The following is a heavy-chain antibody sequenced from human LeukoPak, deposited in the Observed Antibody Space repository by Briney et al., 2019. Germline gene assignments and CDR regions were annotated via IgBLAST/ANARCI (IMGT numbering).Heavy chain of an antibody. CDR2: IYPGDSDT. Sequence: GESLQISCKGSGYSFTSYWIGWVRQVPGKGLEWMGIIYPGDSDTRYSPSFQGQVTISADKSISPAYLQWSSLTASGTAIYYRARQGVVGATSRYDYWGEGSLVTVSS. J-gene: IGHJ4*02. D-gene: IGHD1-26*01. CDR3: ARQGVVGATSRYDY. V-gene: IGHV5-51*01. CDR1: GYSFTSYW.